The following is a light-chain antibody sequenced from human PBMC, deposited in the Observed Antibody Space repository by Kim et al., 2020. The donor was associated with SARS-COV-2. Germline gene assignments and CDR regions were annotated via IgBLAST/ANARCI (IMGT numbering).Light chain of an antibody. V-gene: IGKV3-11*01. CDR1: QSVSSY. J-gene: IGKJ4*01. Sequence: EIVLTQSPATLSLSPGERAILSCRASQSVSSYLAWYQQKRGQAPRLLIYDASNRATGIPARFSGSGSGTDFTLTISSLEPEDFAVYYCQHRSNWPNTVGGGTKVDIK. CDR3: QHRSNWPNT. CDR2: DAS.